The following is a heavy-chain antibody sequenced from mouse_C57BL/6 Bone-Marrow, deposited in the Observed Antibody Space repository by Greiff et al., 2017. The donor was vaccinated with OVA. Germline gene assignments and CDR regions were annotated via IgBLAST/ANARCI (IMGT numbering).Heavy chain of an antibody. V-gene: IGHV5-2*01. J-gene: IGHJ3*01. D-gene: IGHD2-3*01. CDR3: ARAYDGYYGFAY. CDR2: INSDGGST. CDR1: EYEFPSHD. Sequence: EVKLVDSGGGLVQPGESLKLSCESNEYEFPSHDMSWVRKTPEKRLELVAAINSDGGSTYYPDTMERRFIISRDNTKKTLYLQMSSLRSEDTALYYCARAYDGYYGFAYWGQGTLVTVSA.